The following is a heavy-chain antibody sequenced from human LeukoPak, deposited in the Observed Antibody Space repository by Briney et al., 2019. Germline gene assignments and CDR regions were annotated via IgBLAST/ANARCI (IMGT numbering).Heavy chain of an antibody. CDR1: GYTFTSYG. Sequence: ASVKVSCKASGYTFTSYGISWVRQAPGQGLEWMGWISAYNGNTNYAQKLQGRVTMTTDTSTITAYMELRSLRSDDTAVYYCARVRKNVWFGDLWGQGTPVTVSS. CDR2: ISAYNGNT. V-gene: IGHV1-18*01. J-gene: IGHJ4*02. D-gene: IGHD3-10*01. CDR3: ARVRKNVWFGDL.